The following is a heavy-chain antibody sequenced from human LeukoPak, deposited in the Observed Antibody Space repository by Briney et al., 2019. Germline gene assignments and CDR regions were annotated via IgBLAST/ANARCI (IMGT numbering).Heavy chain of an antibody. V-gene: IGHV3-23*01. D-gene: IGHD5-18*01. Sequence: EGSLRLSCAASGFTFSSYAMSWVRQAPGKGLEWVSAISGSGGSTYYADSVKGRFTISRDNSKNTLYLQMNSLRAEDTAVYYCAKVAWIQLWLQGGDAFDIWGQGTMVTVSS. CDR1: GFTFSSYA. CDR2: ISGSGGST. CDR3: AKVAWIQLWLQGGDAFDI. J-gene: IGHJ3*02.